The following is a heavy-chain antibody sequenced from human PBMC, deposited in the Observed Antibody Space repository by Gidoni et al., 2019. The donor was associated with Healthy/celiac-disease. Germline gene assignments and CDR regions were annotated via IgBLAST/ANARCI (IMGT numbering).Heavy chain of an antibody. CDR2: T. Sequence: TNYAQKFQERVTITRDMSTSTAYMELSSLRSEDTAVYYCAADKRYYGMDVWGQGTTVTVS. CDR3: AADKRYYGMDV. J-gene: IGHJ6*02. V-gene: IGHV1-58*01.